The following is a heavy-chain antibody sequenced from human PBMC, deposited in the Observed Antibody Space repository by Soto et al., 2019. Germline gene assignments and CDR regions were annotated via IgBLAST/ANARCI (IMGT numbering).Heavy chain of an antibody. D-gene: IGHD1-26*01. CDR3: ARDGRSRLSLGLDV. J-gene: IGHJ6*02. V-gene: IGHV4-31*03. CDR1: GGSISSGGYF. CDR2: IYYSGTT. Sequence: QVQLQESGPGLVKPSQTLSLTCTVSGGSISSGGYFWTWIRQHPGKGLEWIGYIYYSGTTQYNPSLKSRVTISVDKCKNQFSLKLSSVSAADTAVYYCARDGRSRLSLGLDVWGQGTTVTVS.